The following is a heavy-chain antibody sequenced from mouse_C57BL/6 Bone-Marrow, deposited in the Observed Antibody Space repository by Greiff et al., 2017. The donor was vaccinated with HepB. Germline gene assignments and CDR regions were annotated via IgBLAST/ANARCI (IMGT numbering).Heavy chain of an antibody. V-gene: IGHV5-6*03. CDR1: GFTFSSYA. D-gene: IGHD1-1*01. J-gene: IGHJ3*01. Sequence: EVKLMESGGGLVKPGGSLKLSCAASGFTFSSYAMSWVRQTPEKRLEWVATISDGGSYTYYPDSVKGRFTISRDNAKNTLYLQMSSLKSEDTAMYYCARQRLRAWFAYWGQGTLVTVSA. CDR3: ARQRLRAWFAY. CDR2: ISDGGSYT.